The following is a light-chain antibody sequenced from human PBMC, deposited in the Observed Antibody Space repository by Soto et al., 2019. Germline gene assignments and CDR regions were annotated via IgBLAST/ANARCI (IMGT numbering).Light chain of an antibody. J-gene: IGKJ3*01. CDR3: QQYGSSPLT. Sequence: EIVLTQSPCTLSLSPGERATLSCRASQSVYSNYLAWYQQKPGQSPRLLMYGASTRVTGIPDRFSGSASGTDFTLTISRLEPEDFAVYYCQQYGSSPLTFGAGTKVDIK. CDR1: QSVYSNY. CDR2: GAS. V-gene: IGKV3-20*01.